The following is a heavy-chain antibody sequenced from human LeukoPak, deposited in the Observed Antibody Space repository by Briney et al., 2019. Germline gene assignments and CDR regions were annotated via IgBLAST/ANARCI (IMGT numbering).Heavy chain of an antibody. CDR2: IRYDGSNK. Sequence: PGGSLTLSCAASGFTFSSYGMHWVRQAPGKGLEWVAFIRYDGSNKYYADSVKGRFTISRDNSKNTLYLQMNSLRAEDTAVYCCAKDSPSNYYGSGSPPGDYWGQGTLVTVSS. CDR1: GFTFSSYG. J-gene: IGHJ4*02. D-gene: IGHD3-10*01. V-gene: IGHV3-30*02. CDR3: AKDSPSNYYGSGSPPGDY.